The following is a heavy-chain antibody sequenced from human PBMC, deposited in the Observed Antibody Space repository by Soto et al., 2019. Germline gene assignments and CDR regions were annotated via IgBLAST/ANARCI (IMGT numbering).Heavy chain of an antibody. Sequence: QVQLQEAGPGLLKPSETLALNCSVSGASVSSGDYYWSWIRQPPGKGLEWIGYIYFSGATSYDPSLKRRVSISIDTSKNHFSLKLRSVTAADTAVYYCARVHADDSSGYYLDYWGQGLLVSVSS. V-gene: IGHV4-61*03. CDR1: GASVSSGDYY. D-gene: IGHD6-19*01. CDR2: IYFSGAT. J-gene: IGHJ4*02. CDR3: ARVHADDSSGYYLDY.